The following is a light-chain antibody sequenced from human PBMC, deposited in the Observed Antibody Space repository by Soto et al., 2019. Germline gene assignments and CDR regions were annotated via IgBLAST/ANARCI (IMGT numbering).Light chain of an antibody. CDR1: QRVNTN. CDR3: QQYNNWPAIT. V-gene: IGKV3D-15*01. CDR2: DAS. J-gene: IGKJ5*01. Sequence: EIVRTQSPATLSVSPGGRATLACRSSQRVNTNVAWYQQKPGQAPRLLIYDASTRATGTPARFSGSGSGTDFTLTISRLEPEDFAVYFCQQYNNWPAITFGQGTRLEI.